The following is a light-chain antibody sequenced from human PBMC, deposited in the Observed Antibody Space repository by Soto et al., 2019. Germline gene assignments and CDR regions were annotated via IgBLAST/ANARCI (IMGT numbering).Light chain of an antibody. J-gene: IGKJ1*01. Sequence: EIVMTQSPATLSVSPGERATLSCRASQSVSSNLAWYQQKPGQAPRLLIYGASTRATGIPARFSGSGSGTEFTLTISSLQSEDFAVYYCQQYNNWPRVFGQGAKVE. CDR1: QSVSSN. CDR3: QQYNNWPRV. CDR2: GAS. V-gene: IGKV3-15*01.